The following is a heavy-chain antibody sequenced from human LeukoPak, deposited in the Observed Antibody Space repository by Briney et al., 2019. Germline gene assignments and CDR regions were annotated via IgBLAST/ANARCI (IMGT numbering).Heavy chain of an antibody. J-gene: IGHJ4*02. D-gene: IGHD5-18*01. Sequence: SETLSLTCTVSGGSISSYYWNWIRQPPGKGLEWIGYIYYSGSTNYNPSLKSRVTISVDTSKNQFSLKLSSVTAADTAVYYCARGKTAILDYWGQGTLVTVSS. CDR3: ARGKTAILDY. CDR1: GGSISSYY. V-gene: IGHV4-59*01. CDR2: IYYSGST.